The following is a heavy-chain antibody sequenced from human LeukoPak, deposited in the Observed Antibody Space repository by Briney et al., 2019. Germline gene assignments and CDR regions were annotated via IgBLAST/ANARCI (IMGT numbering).Heavy chain of an antibody. CDR1: GFTLSSFA. CDR2: INTGGGTT. J-gene: IGHJ4*02. V-gene: IGHV3-23*01. D-gene: IGHD6-19*01. Sequence: GGSLRLSWAASGFTLSSFAMAWVRHAPGKGVGWVSVINTGGGTTNYADSVKGRFTISRDNSKNTLYLQMNSLRAEDTAVYYCAKGSGWYVWGQGTLVTVSS. CDR3: AKGSGWYV.